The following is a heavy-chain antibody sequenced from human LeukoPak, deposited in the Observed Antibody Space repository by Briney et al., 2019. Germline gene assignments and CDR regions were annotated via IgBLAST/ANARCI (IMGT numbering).Heavy chain of an antibody. Sequence: PGGSLRLSCAASGFTFSSYAMSWVRQAPGKGLGWVSAISGSGGSTYYADSVKGRFTISRDNSKNTLYLQMNSLRAEDTAVYYCAILPYYDILTGYSPPYYYYGMDVWGQGTTVTVSS. D-gene: IGHD3-9*01. CDR3: AILPYYDILTGYSPPYYYYGMDV. CDR1: GFTFSSYA. CDR2: ISGSGGST. J-gene: IGHJ6*02. V-gene: IGHV3-23*01.